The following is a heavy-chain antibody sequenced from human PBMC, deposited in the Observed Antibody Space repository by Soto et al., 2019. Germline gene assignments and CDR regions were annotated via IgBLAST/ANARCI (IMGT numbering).Heavy chain of an antibody. Sequence: GGSLRLSCAASGFTFSTYGMNWVRLAPGKGLEWISYISGSSSPIYYADSVKGRFTISRDNAKNSLFLQMNSLRDEDTAVYYCARFCSGGACYPSHYFYALDGWGQGTTVTVAS. CDR2: ISGSSSPI. V-gene: IGHV3-48*02. D-gene: IGHD2-15*01. CDR1: GFTFSTYG. J-gene: IGHJ6*02. CDR3: ARFCSGGACYPSHYFYALDG.